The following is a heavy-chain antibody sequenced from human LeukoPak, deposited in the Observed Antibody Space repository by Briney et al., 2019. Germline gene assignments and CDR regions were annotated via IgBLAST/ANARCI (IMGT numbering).Heavy chain of an antibody. CDR2: INWNSGTI. J-gene: IGHJ4*02. V-gene: IGHV3-9*01. Sequence: GGSLRLSCAASGFIFENYAMHWVRQAPGKGLEWVSGINWNSGTIAYGDSMRGRFIISRDNTKNSLYLQMNSLRPEDTALYYCAKVRSPVDFYGSGSCLDYWGQGTLVTVSS. D-gene: IGHD3-10*01. CDR1: GFIFENYA. CDR3: AKVRSPVDFYGSGSCLDY.